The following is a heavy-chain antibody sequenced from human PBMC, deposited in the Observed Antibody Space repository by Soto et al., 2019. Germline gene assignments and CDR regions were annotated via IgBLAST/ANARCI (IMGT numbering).Heavy chain of an antibody. J-gene: IGHJ4*02. CDR3: ATILNCSGGSCYIRVDY. CDR1: GGSISSGDYY. Sequence: KPSETLSLTCTVSGGSISSGDYYWSWIRQPPGKGLEWIGYIYYSGSTYYNPSLKSRVTISVDTSKNQFSLKLSSVTAADTAVYYCATILNCSGGSCYIRVDYWGQGTLVTVSS. D-gene: IGHD2-15*01. CDR2: IYYSGST. V-gene: IGHV4-30-4*01.